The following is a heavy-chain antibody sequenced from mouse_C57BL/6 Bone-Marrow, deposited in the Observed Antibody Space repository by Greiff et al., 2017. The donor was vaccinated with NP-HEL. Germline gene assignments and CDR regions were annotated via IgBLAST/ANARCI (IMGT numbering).Heavy chain of an antibody. J-gene: IGHJ4*01. V-gene: IGHV1-7*01. CDR1: GYTFTSYW. Sequence: VQLQQSGAELAKPGASVKLSCKASGYTFTSYWMHWVKQRPGQGLEWIGYINPSSGYTKYNQKFKDKATLTADKSSSTAYMQLSSQTYEDSAVYYCAREGLLYYYAMDYWGQGTSVTVSS. CDR2: INPSSGYT. D-gene: IGHD1-1*02. CDR3: AREGLLYYYAMDY.